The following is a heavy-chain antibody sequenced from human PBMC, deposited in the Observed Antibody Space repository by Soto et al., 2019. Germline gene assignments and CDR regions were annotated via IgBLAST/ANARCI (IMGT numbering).Heavy chain of an antibody. Sequence: LSLTCTVSGGSISGFFWSWIRQPPGKGLEWIGYVYYSGSTNYNPSLKSRITISQDTSKNQFSLKLSSVTAADTAVYYCARHNPRGNWNYDYWGQGALVTVSS. CDR1: GGSISGFF. J-gene: IGHJ4*02. CDR3: ARHNPRGNWNYDY. V-gene: IGHV4-59*08. D-gene: IGHD1-7*01. CDR2: VYYSGST.